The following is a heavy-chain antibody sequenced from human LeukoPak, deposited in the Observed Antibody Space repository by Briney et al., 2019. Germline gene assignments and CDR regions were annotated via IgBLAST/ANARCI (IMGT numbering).Heavy chain of an antibody. V-gene: IGHV3-7*03. D-gene: IGHD5-24*01. J-gene: IGHJ4*02. CDR2: IKQDGSEK. CDR3: AREEVRSFGN. Sequence: GGSLRLSCAASGFTFSSYAMSWVRQAPGKGLEWVANIKQDGSEKYYMSSVRGRFTISRDNAKNSLYLQMNNVRAEDTAVYYCAREEVRSFGNWGQGTLVTVSS. CDR1: GFTFSSYA.